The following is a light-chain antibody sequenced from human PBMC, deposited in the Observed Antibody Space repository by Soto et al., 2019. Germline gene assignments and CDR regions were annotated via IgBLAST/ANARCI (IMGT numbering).Light chain of an antibody. CDR2: DAS. V-gene: IGKV1-5*01. CDR1: QSISSW. CDR3: QQYNSYSA. Sequence: DIQMTQSPSTLSASEGDRVTITCRASQSISSWLAWYQQKPGKAPKLLIYDASSLESGVPSWFSGSGSGTEFTLTISSLQPDDFATYYCQQYNSYSAFGQGTKVDIK. J-gene: IGKJ1*01.